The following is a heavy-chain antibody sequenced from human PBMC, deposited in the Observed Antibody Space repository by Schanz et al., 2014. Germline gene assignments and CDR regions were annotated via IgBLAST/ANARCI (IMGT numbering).Heavy chain of an antibody. V-gene: IGHV3-74*02. Sequence: EVQLLESGGGLVQPGGSLRLSCAASGFTFSSHWMHWVRQDPGKGLVWVARINSVGSNTDYADSVTGRFTISRDNSKNTLYLRMNNLRAEDTAIDCCAKIERNEDWGQGTLVTVSS. CDR1: GFTFSSHW. CDR3: AKIERNED. CDR2: INSVGSNT. J-gene: IGHJ4*02. D-gene: IGHD1-1*01.